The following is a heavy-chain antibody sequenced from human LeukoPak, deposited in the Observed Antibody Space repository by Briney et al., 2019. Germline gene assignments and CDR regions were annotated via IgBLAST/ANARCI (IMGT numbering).Heavy chain of an antibody. J-gene: IGHJ4*02. CDR1: GFTLRSYG. CDR2: IWHDGSVL. V-gene: IGHV3-33*01. Sequence: PGGSLRLSCAASGFTLRSYGMHWVHQAPGEGLEWVAVIWHDGSVLDYSESVKGRFTVSRDNRKSTLYLQMDSLRVEDTAVYYCARDRGQDDPIDIWGQGTLVTVSS. CDR3: ARDRGQDDPIDI. D-gene: IGHD3-10*01.